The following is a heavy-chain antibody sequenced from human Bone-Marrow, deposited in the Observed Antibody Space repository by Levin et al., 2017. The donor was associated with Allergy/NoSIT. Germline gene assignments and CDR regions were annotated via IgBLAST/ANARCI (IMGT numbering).Heavy chain of an antibody. Sequence: RGESLKISCKGSGYSFTSYWIGWVRQMPGKGLEWMGIIYPGDSDTRYSPSFQGQVTISADKSISTAYLQWSSLKASDTAMYYCARLGAAADPNSLVAFDIWGQGTMVTVSS. J-gene: IGHJ3*02. CDR3: ARLGAAADPNSLVAFDI. CDR2: IYPGDSDT. V-gene: IGHV5-51*01. CDR1: GYSFTSYW. D-gene: IGHD6-13*01.